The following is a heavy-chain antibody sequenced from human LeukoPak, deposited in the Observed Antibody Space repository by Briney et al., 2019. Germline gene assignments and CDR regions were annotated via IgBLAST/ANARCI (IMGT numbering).Heavy chain of an antibody. J-gene: IGHJ5*02. Sequence: PSQTLSLTCTVSGGSISSGSYYWSWIRQPAGKGLEWIGRIYTSGSTNYNPSLKSRVTISVDTSKNQFSLKLSSVTAADTAVYYCARSYCSSTSCYQGGNWFDPWGQGTLVTVSS. V-gene: IGHV4-61*02. D-gene: IGHD2-2*01. CDR3: ARSYCSSTSCYQGGNWFDP. CDR1: GGSISSGSYY. CDR2: IYTSGST.